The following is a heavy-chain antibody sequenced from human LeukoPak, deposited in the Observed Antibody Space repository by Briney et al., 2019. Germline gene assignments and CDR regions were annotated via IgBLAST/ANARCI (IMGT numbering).Heavy chain of an antibody. CDR1: GFTFSSYA. J-gene: IGHJ4*02. CDR3: AKVRRQLVIDHFDY. V-gene: IGHV3-23*01. Sequence: PGGSLRLSCAASGFTFSSYAMSWVRQAPGKGLEWVSTISGSGGSTFYADSVKGRFTISRDNSKNTLYLQMSSLRAEDTALYYCAKVRRQLVIDHFDYWGQGTLVTVSS. CDR2: ISGSGGST. D-gene: IGHD6-13*01.